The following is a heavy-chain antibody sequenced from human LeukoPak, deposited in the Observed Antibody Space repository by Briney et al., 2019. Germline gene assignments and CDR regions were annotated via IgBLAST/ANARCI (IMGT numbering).Heavy chain of an antibody. CDR3: ARGEGSSPDRFQH. V-gene: IGHV1-69*04. Sequence: ASVKVSCKASGGTFSSYAISWVRQAPGQGLEWMGRIIPILGIANYAQKFQGRVTITADESTSTAYMELSSLRSEDTAVYYCARGEGSSPDRFQHWGQGTLVTVSS. CDR2: IIPILGIA. D-gene: IGHD6-6*01. CDR1: GGTFSSYA. J-gene: IGHJ1*01.